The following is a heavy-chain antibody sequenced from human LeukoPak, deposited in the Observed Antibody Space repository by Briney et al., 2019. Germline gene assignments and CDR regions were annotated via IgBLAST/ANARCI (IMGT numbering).Heavy chain of an antibody. J-gene: IGHJ3*02. CDR2: ISSSGGTT. Sequence: PGGSLRLSCAASGFTFSSYAMSWVRQAPGKGLGWVSMISSSGGTTHYADSVKGRFTISRDNSKNTLYLQMNSLRAEDTAVYYCAKGASTVAWAFDIWGQGTMVTVSS. CDR1: GFTFSSYA. D-gene: IGHD4-23*01. CDR3: AKGASTVAWAFDI. V-gene: IGHV3-23*01.